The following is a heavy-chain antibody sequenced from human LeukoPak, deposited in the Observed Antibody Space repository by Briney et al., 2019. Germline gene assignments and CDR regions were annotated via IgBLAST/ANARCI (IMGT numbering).Heavy chain of an antibody. J-gene: IGHJ5*02. CDR1: GGSFTGYY. CDR3: ARRQVGLRRDLWFDP. CDR2: VNPTGST. V-gene: IGHV4-34*01. Sequence: SETLSLTCAVFGGSFTGYYWSWIRQSPWRGLDWIGEVNPTGSTNYNPSFKSRVTISVDTSKNQFSLKLSSVTAADTAVYYCARRQVGLRRDLWFDPWGQGTLVTVSS. D-gene: IGHD2-15*01.